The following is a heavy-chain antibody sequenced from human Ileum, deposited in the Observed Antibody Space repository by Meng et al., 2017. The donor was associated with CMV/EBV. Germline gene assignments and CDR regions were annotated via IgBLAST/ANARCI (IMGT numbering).Heavy chain of an antibody. CDR3: ARDFDFWSGH. CDR1: GFPFSTYW. J-gene: IGHJ4*02. V-gene: IGHV3-74*01. D-gene: IGHD3-3*01. CDR2: INPDGTTT. Sequence: LSCAASGFPFSTYWMHWVRQAPGEGLVWVSRINPDGTTTNYADSVKGRFTVSRDNAKNTLYLQMDTLRGEDTAVYYCARDFDFWSGHWGQGTLVTVSS.